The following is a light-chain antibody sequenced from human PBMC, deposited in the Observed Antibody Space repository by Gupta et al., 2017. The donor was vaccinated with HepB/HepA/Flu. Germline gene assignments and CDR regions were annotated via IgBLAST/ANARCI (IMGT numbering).Light chain of an antibody. Sequence: PALTQPPSASGSPGQSVTISCTGTSSDVGGYNHVSWYQQHPGTAPKLMIFEVNQRPSGVPDRFSGSKSGNTASLTVSGLQADDEANYYCSSYAGSNNVVFGGGTKLTVL. CDR3: SSYAGSNNVV. V-gene: IGLV2-8*01. CDR2: EVN. CDR1: SSDVGGYNH. J-gene: IGLJ2*01.